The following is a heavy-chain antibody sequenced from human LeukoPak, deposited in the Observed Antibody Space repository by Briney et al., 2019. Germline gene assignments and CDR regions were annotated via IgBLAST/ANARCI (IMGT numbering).Heavy chain of an antibody. CDR3: ARLLNHYDSSGYPAAPAFDI. CDR2: INHSGST. CDR1: GGSFSGYY. Sequence: PSETLSLTCAVYGGSFSGYYWSWIRQPPGKGLEWIGEINHSGSTNYNPSLKSRVTISVDKSKNQFSLKLSSVTAADTAVYYCARLLNHYDSSGYPAAPAFDIWGQGTMVTVSS. D-gene: IGHD3-22*01. J-gene: IGHJ3*02. V-gene: IGHV4-34*01.